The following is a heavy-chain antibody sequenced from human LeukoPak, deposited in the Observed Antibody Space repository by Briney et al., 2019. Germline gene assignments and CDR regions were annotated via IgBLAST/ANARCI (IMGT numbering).Heavy chain of an antibody. CDR1: GGSISSGDYY. CDR3: ARASGYNNGDYSADY. D-gene: IGHD4-17*01. Sequence: SQTLTLTCSVSGGSISSGDYYWSWIRQPPGKGLEWIGYIYYSGSTYYNPSLKSRVTISSDTSKNQFSLKLRSVTAADMAMYYCARASGYNNGDYSADYWGQGTVVTVSS. J-gene: IGHJ4*02. V-gene: IGHV4-30-4*01. CDR2: IYYSGST.